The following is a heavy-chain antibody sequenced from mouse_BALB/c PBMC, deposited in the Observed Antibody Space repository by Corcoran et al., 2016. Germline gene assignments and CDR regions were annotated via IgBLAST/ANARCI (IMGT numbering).Heavy chain of an antibody. J-gene: IGHJ1*01. D-gene: IGHD4-1*01. CDR3: ANWDWYFDV. V-gene: IGHV14-3*02. CDR2: IDPANGNT. Sequence: EVQLQQSGAELVKPGASVKLSCTASGFNITDTYMHWVKQRPEQGLGWIGRIDPANGNTKYDPKFQGKATITADTSSNTAYLQLSSLTSEDTAVYYCANWDWYFDVWGAGTTVTVSS. CDR1: GFNITDTY.